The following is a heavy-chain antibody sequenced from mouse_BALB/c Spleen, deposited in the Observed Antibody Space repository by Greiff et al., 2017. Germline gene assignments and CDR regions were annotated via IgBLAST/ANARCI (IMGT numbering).Heavy chain of an antibody. CDR3: ATFSYYYGSSRSWFAY. V-gene: IGHV2-9*02. Sequence: QVQLKESGPGLVAPSQSLSITCTVSGFSLTSYGVHWVRQPPGKGLEWLGVIWAGGSTNYNSALMSRLSISKDNSKSQVFLKMNSLQTDDTAMYYCATFSYYYGSSRSWFAYWGQGTLVTVSA. J-gene: IGHJ3*01. D-gene: IGHD1-1*01. CDR1: GFSLTSYG. CDR2: IWAGGST.